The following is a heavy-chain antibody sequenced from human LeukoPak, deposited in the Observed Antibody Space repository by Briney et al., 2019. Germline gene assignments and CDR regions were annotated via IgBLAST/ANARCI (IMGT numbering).Heavy chain of an antibody. V-gene: IGHV7-4-1*02. Sequence: ASVKVSCKASGYTFTTYAMNWVRQAPGQGLEWVGWINTNTGNPTYAQGFTGRFVFSLDTSVSTAYLQISSLKAEDTAVYYCAGDHGDCRSATCYNWFDPWGQGTLVTVSS. J-gene: IGHJ5*02. D-gene: IGHD2-2*01. CDR1: GYTFTTYA. CDR2: INTNTGNP. CDR3: AGDHGDCRSATCYNWFDP.